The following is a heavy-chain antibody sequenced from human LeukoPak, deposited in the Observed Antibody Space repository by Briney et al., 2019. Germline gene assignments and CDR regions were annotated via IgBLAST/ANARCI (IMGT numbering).Heavy chain of an antibody. J-gene: IGHJ4*02. CDR2: ISYDGSNK. Sequence: PGGSLRLSCAASGFTFSSYAMHWVRQAPGKGLEWVAVISYDGSNKYYADSVKGRFTISRDNSKNMLYLQMNSLRAEDTAVYYCAREQWLVLDYWGQGTLVTVSS. CDR1: GFTFSSYA. D-gene: IGHD6-19*01. CDR3: AREQWLVLDY. V-gene: IGHV3-30-3*01.